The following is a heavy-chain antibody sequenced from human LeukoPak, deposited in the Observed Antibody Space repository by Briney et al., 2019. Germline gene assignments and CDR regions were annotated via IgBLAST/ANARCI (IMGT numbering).Heavy chain of an antibody. J-gene: IGHJ4*02. CDR1: GFTFSSYW. Sequence: PGGSLRLSCAASGFTFSSYWMHWVRQAPGKGLVWVSRITTDGRSTTYADSVKGRFTMSRDNAENTLHLHLNSLRGEDTAVYYCARGYYGSSGSTNLDYWGQGTLVTVSS. D-gene: IGHD3-10*01. CDR3: ARGYYGSSGSTNLDY. CDR2: ITTDGRST. V-gene: IGHV3-74*01.